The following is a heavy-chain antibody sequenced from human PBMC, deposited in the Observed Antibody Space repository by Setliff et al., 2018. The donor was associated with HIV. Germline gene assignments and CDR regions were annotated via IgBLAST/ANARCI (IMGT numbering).Heavy chain of an antibody. D-gene: IGHD1-7*01. CDR2: INHSGST. V-gene: IGHV4-34*01. Sequence: PSETLSLTCAVYAGSFSGYYWSWVRQPPGKGLEWIGEINHSGSTKYNPSLKSRVTISVDTSTNQFSLKLSSVTAADTAVYYCARAALLKLPLGYYYGMDVWGQGTTVTVSS. J-gene: IGHJ6*02. CDR3: ARAALLKLPLGYYYGMDV. CDR1: AGSFSGYY.